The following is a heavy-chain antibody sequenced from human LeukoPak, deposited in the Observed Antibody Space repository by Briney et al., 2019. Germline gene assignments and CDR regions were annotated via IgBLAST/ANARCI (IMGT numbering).Heavy chain of an antibody. J-gene: IGHJ4*03. D-gene: IGHD5-24*01. V-gene: IGHV4-34*01. CDR2: IDHRGDT. CDR3: ARGATISETGYFDF. Sequence: SETPSLTCAVYGGSFSRYYWSWIRQSPGKGLEWIAEIDHRGDTNYNPSVKSRVTISVDTSKNQFSLKVRPLSAADTAVYYCARGATISETGYFDFWGQGTLVTVSS. CDR1: GGSFSRYY.